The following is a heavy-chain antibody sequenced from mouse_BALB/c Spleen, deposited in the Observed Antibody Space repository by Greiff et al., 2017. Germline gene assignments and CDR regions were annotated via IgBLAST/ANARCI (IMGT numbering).Heavy chain of an antibody. CDR2: INPYNDGT. J-gene: IGHJ4*01. D-gene: IGHD2-2*01. CDR1: GYTFTSYV. CDR3: ARGIYYGYDYAMDY. V-gene: IGHV1-14*01. Sequence: VQLKESGPELVKPGASVKMSCKASGYTFTSYVMHWVKQKPGQGLEWIGYINPYNDGTKYNEKFKGKATLTSDKSSSTAYMELSSLTSEDSAVYYCARGIYYGYDYAMDYWGQGTSVTVSS.